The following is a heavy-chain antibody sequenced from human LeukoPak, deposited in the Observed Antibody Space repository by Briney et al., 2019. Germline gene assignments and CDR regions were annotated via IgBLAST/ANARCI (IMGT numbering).Heavy chain of an antibody. D-gene: IGHD4-17*01. CDR1: GGSFGGYY. CDR2: INHSGST. J-gene: IGHJ4*02. CDR3: ARGLGGLNYGDYFDY. Sequence: PSETLSLTCAVYGGSFGGYYWSWIRQPPGKGLEWIGEINHSGSTNYNPSLKSRVTISVDRSKNQFSLKLSSVTAADTAVYYCARGLGGLNYGDYFDYWGQGTLVTVSS. V-gene: IGHV4-34*01.